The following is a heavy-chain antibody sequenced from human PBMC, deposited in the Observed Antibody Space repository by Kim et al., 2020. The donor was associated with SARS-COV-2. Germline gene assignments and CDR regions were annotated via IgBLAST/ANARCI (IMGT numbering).Heavy chain of an antibody. CDR2: IWYDGSNK. J-gene: IGHJ1*01. V-gene: IGHV3-33*01. CDR1: GFTFSSYG. D-gene: IGHD2-21*02. Sequence: GGSLRLSCAASGFTFSSYGMHWVRQAPGKGLEWVALIWYDGSNKYYADSVKGRFTISRDDSKNTLYLQMNSLRAEDTAVYYCARDASRNCGGDCFSRYFQHWGQGTLGTVSS. CDR3: ARDASRNCGGDCFSRYFQH.